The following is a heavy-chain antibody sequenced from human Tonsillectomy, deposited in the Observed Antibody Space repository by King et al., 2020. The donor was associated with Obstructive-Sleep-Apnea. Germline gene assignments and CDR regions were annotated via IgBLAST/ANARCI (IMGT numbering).Heavy chain of an antibody. V-gene: IGHV3-23*04. CDR2: ISGCGGRI. CDR3: AKTIGLVSTIFGVVDYGMDV. J-gene: IGHJ6*02. Sequence: VQLVESGGGFVQPGGSLRLSCAASGFTFSSPGMHWVPPAPGKGLEWVSGISGCGGRIYYADSVKGRFTISRDNSKNTLSLQMNSLRAEDTAVYFCAKTIGLVSTIFGVVDYGMDVWGQGTTVTVSS. D-gene: IGHD3-3*01. CDR1: GFTFSSPG.